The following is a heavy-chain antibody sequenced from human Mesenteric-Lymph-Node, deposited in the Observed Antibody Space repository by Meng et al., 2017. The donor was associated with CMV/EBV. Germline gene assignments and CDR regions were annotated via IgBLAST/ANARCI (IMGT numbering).Heavy chain of an antibody. V-gene: IGHV4-34*01. CDR1: GGSFSGYY. J-gene: IGHJ4*02. Sequence: LQWGAGLLSPSETLAVTCAVYGGSFSGYYWNWIRQSPEKGLEWIGEINHSGSTTYNPSFTSRIIISVDTSTNQISLNMSSVTAADTAVYYCARGSSYDILTGYFDYWGQGALVTVSS. D-gene: IGHD3-9*01. CDR2: INHSGST. CDR3: ARGSSYDILTGYFDY.